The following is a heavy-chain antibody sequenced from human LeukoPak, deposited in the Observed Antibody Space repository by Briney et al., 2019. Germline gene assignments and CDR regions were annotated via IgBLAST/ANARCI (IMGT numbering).Heavy chain of an antibody. J-gene: IGHJ4*02. CDR3: ARVPRDILTGYIIGFDC. Sequence: SETLSLTCTVSGDSISSYYRSWIRQPPGKGLEWIGYIYPSGTTNYNPSLRSRVAISLDTSKNQISLRLSSVTAADTAVYYCARVPRDILTGYIIGFDCWGQGTLVAVSS. CDR2: IYPSGTT. D-gene: IGHD3-9*01. V-gene: IGHV4-59*01. CDR1: GDSISSYY.